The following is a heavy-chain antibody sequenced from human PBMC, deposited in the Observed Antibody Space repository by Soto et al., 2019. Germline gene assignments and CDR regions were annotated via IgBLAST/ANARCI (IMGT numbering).Heavy chain of an antibody. D-gene: IGHD3-10*01. CDR1: GFTFDDYA. V-gene: IGHV3-9*01. J-gene: IGHJ6*02. Sequence: SLKISCAASGFTFDDYAMHWVRQAPGKGLEWVSGISWNSGSIGYADSVKGRFTISRDNAKNSLYLQMNSLRAEDTALYYCAKDRYYGSGSYYYYGMDVWGQGTTVTVSS. CDR2: ISWNSGSI. CDR3: AKDRYYGSGSYYYYGMDV.